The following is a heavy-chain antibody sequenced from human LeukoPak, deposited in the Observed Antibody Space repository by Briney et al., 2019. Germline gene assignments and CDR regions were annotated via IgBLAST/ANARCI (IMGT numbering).Heavy chain of an antibody. J-gene: IGHJ3*02. Sequence: PSEALSLTCTVSGGSISSYYWSWIRQRPGKRLEWMGYIFYRGSTNYNPSLKSRVAISEDTSKNQFSLNLSSVTAADTAVYYCARGGYYGSGSDDAFDIWGQGTMVTVSS. CDR3: ARGGYYGSGSDDAFDI. V-gene: IGHV4-59*01. CDR2: IFYRGST. CDR1: GGSISSYY. D-gene: IGHD3-10*01.